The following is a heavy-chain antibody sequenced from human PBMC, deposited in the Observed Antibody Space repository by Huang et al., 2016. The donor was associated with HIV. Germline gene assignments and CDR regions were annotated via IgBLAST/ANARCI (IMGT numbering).Heavy chain of an antibody. V-gene: IGHV3-7*01. D-gene: IGHD3-10*01. CDR3: ARRLRYYYGSGRTSGYFDY. CDR2: IKQDGSEK. CDR1: GFTFSSYW. J-gene: IGHJ4*02. Sequence: EVQLVESGGGLVQPGGSLRLSCTASGFTFSSYWMGWVRQAQGKGREWVANIKQDGSEKYYVDSVKGRFSISRDNAKNSLYLQMNSLRAEDTAVYYCARRLRYYYGSGRTSGYFDYWGQGTLVTVSS.